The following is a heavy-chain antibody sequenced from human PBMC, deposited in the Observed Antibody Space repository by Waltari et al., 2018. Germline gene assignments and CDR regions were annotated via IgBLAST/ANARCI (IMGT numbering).Heavy chain of an antibody. D-gene: IGHD2-15*01. CDR1: GYTFSSYY. CDR3: ARLKGYCSAGACYLDD. Sequence: QAHLVQAGAEVKKPGASVNVSCKASGYTFSSYYIHWVRQAPGQGLEWMGIIKPSGSSATYAQKFYCRAIMTTYTSTTPVYMELTRLSSADTAMYYCARLKGYCSAGACYLDDWGQGSLVTVSS. V-gene: IGHV1-46*03. CDR2: IKPSGSSA. J-gene: IGHJ4*02.